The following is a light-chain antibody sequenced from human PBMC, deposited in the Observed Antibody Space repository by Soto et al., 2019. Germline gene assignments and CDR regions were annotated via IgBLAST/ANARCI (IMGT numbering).Light chain of an antibody. Sequence: QSALTQPASVSGSPGQSITISCTGTGSDVGGYDYVSWYQQHPGKAPKLMIYEVSERPSGVPDRFSGSKSSNTASLTVSGLQAEDEADYYCSSYAGSNNFVFGTGTKVTVL. CDR2: EVS. V-gene: IGLV2-8*01. CDR1: GSDVGGYDY. CDR3: SSYAGSNNFV. J-gene: IGLJ1*01.